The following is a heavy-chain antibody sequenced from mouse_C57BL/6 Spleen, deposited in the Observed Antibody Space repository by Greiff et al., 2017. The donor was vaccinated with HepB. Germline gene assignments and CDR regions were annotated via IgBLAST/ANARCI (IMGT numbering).Heavy chain of an antibody. D-gene: IGHD2-3*01. J-gene: IGHJ4*01. CDR1: GFTFSDYG. V-gene: IGHV5-17*01. CDR2: ISSGSSTI. Sequence: EVQVVESGGGLVKPGGSLKLSCAASGFTFSDYGMYWVRQAPEKGLEWVAYISSGSSTIYYADTVKGRFTISRDNAKNTLFLQMTSLRSEDTAMYYCARDDGYNYAMDYWGQGTSVTVSS. CDR3: ARDDGYNYAMDY.